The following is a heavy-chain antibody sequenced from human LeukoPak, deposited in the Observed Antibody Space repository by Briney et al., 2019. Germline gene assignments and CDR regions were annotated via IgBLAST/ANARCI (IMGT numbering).Heavy chain of an antibody. CDR3: ARVAVAGNYCDY. CDR2: IYSGGST. Sequence: GGSLRLSCAASGFTLSSNYMSWVRQAPGKGLEWVSVIYSGGSTYYPDSVKGRFTISRDNSKNTLYLQMNSLRAEDTAVYYCARVAVAGNYCDYWGQGTLVTVSS. V-gene: IGHV3-53*01. CDR1: GFTLSSNY. D-gene: IGHD6-19*01. J-gene: IGHJ4*02.